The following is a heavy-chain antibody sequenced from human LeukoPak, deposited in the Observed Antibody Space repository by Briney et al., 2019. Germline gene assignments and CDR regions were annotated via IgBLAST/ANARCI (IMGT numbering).Heavy chain of an antibody. Sequence: GGSLRLSCAASGFTFSTYSMNWVRQAPGKGLEWVSSISSSSTYIYYADSVKGRFTISRDNSKNSLYLQMNSLRAEDTAVYYCALRISYSSTSGDAFDIWGQGTMVTVSS. V-gene: IGHV3-21*01. CDR1: GFTFSTYS. CDR3: ALRISYSSTSGDAFDI. CDR2: ISSSSTYI. J-gene: IGHJ3*02. D-gene: IGHD6-13*01.